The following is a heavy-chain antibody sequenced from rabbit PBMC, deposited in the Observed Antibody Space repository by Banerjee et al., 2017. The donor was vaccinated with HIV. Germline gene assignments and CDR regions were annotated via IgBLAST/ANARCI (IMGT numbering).Heavy chain of an antibody. CDR1: GFSFNNNYV. CDR2: INSSSGNT. D-gene: IGHD2-1*01. CDR3: ARLGADDGEFAL. J-gene: IGHJ4*01. V-gene: IGHV1S45*01. Sequence: QEQLEESGGGLVKPEGSLTLTCKASGFSFNNNYVMCWVRQAPGKGLEWIACINSSSGNTVYACWAKGRFTISKTSSTTVTLQMTSLTAADTATYFCARLGADDGEFALWGPGTLVTVS.